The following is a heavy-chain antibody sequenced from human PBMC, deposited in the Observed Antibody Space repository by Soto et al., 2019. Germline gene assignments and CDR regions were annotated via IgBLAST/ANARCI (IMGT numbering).Heavy chain of an antibody. CDR1: GFTFSSYA. J-gene: IGHJ4*02. Sequence: EVQLLESGGGLVQPGGSLRLSCAASGFTFSSYAMNWVRQAPGKGLEWVSVISGSGGSTYYADSVKGRFTISRDNSKNTLYLPMNSLRAEDTAVYYCARLSSSWYFDYWGPGTLVTVA. V-gene: IGHV3-23*01. CDR2: ISGSGGST. CDR3: ARLSSSWYFDY. D-gene: IGHD6-13*01.